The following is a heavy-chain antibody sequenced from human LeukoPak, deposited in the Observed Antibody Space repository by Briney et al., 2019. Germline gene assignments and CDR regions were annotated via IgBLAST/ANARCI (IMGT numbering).Heavy chain of an antibody. Sequence: PGGSLRLSCAASGFTLSDYHMNWVRQAPGKGLEWLSSITTISHYIYYAGPVRGRFTISRDNAKNSLYLQMNSLRGEDTAVYYCARSGGPGTYHQLRYNWFDPWGQGTLVTVSS. J-gene: IGHJ5*02. V-gene: IGHV3-21*01. D-gene: IGHD3-10*01. CDR2: ITTISHYI. CDR1: GFTLSDYH. CDR3: ARSGGPGTYHQLRYNWFDP.